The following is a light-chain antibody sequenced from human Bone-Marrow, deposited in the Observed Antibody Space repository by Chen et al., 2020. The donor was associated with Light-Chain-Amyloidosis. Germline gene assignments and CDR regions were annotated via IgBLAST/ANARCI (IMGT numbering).Light chain of an antibody. CDR3: SSYTITNTLV. CDR1: SSDVGGDNH. J-gene: IGLJ1*01. Sequence: QSALTQPASVSGSHGQSITISCTGTSSDVGGDNHVSWYQQHPDKAPKLMIYEVTNRPSWVPDRFAGSKADNTASLTITELQTEDDAYYFCSSYTITNTLVFGSGTRVTVL. CDR2: EVT. V-gene: IGLV2-14*01.